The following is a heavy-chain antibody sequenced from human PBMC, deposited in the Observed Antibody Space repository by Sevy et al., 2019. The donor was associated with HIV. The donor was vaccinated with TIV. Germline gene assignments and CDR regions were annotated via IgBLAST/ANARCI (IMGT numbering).Heavy chain of an antibody. Sequence: GGSLRLSCAASGFTFSSYSMNWVRQAPGKGLEWVSYISSSSTIYYADSAKGRFTISRDNAKNSLYLQMNSLRDEDTAVYYCARDDYSGSYDGGLDYWGQGTLVTVSS. D-gene: IGHD1-26*01. V-gene: IGHV3-48*02. J-gene: IGHJ4*02. CDR1: GFTFSSYS. CDR2: ISSSSTI. CDR3: ARDDYSGSYDGGLDY.